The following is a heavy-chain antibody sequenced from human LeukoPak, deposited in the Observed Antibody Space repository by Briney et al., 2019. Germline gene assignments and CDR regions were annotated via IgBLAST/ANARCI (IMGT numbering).Heavy chain of an antibody. CDR1: GFTFSSYW. J-gene: IGHJ4*02. V-gene: IGHV3-74*01. CDR3: ARHEGYYGSGSCNY. CDR2: INSDGSST. D-gene: IGHD3-10*01. Sequence: PGGSLRLSCAASGFTFSSYWMHWVRQAPGKGLVWVSRINSDGSSTRYADSVKGRFNISRDNAKKTLYLQMNSLRAEDTAVYYCARHEGYYGSGSCNYWGQGTLVTVSS.